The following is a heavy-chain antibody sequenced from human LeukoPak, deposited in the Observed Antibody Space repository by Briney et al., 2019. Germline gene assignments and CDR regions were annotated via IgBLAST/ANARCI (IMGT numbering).Heavy chain of an antibody. CDR2: VYNGGST. CDR3: ARERSGSYYRWYFDL. D-gene: IGHD1-26*01. J-gene: IGHJ2*01. Sequence: SETLSLTCTVSGGSISNYFWNWIRQSPGKRLEWIGFVYNGGSTNYNPSLQSRVTMSVDTSKNQFSLKMSYVTAADTAMYYCARERSGSYYRWYFDLWGRGTLVTVSS. CDR1: GGSISNYF. V-gene: IGHV4-59*01.